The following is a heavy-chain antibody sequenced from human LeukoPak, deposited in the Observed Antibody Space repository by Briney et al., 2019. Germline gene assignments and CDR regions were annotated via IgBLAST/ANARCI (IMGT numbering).Heavy chain of an antibody. Sequence: GGSLRLSCAASGYTFSSYAMHWVRQAAGKGLEWVAVISYDGSNKYYADSVKGRFTISRDNSKNTLYLQMNSLRAEDTAVYYCERDPYYYASGSYYTFDYWGQGTLVTVSS. CDR3: ERDPYYYASGSYYTFDY. V-gene: IGHV3-30-3*01. J-gene: IGHJ4*02. D-gene: IGHD3-10*01. CDR2: ISYDGSNK. CDR1: GYTFSSYA.